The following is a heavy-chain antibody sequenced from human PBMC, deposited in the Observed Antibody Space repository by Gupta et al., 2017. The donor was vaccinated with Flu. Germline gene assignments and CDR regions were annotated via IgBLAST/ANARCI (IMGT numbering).Heavy chain of an antibody. V-gene: IGHV3-72*01. J-gene: IGHJ4*02. D-gene: IGHD5-18*01. CDR3: ACATDGAMGFEY. Sequence: RQAPGKWLEWVGRVRNKINSYIVEYAASVEGRFTISRDDSKSSLYLQMNDLKTEDTAMYFCACATDGAMGFEYWGQGMLVTVSS. CDR2: VRNKINSYIV.